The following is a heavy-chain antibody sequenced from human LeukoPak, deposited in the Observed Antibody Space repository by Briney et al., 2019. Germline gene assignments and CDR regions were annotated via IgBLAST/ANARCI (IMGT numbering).Heavy chain of an antibody. D-gene: IGHD4-23*01. V-gene: IGHV1-18*01. Sequence: ASVKVSCKASGYTFTSHGISWVRQAPGQGLEWMGWINAYNGNTNYAQKLQGRVTMTTDTSTSTAYMELRSLRSDDTAVYYCAREIPDYGGNTGWFDPWGQGTLVTVSS. J-gene: IGHJ5*02. CDR2: INAYNGNT. CDR3: AREIPDYGGNTGWFDP. CDR1: GYTFTSHG.